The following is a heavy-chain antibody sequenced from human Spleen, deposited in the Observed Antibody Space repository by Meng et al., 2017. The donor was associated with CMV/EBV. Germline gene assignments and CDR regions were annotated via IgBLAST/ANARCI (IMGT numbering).Heavy chain of an antibody. CDR2: IYPGDSDT. J-gene: IGHJ6*02. V-gene: IGHV5-51*01. D-gene: IGHD6-25*01. Sequence: KFSGKCSGYSFTSYWIGWVRQMPGKGLEWMGIIYPGDSDTRYSPSFQGKVTISADKSISTAYLQWSSLKASYTAMYYCARRQRDSGYYYYGMDVWGQGTTVTVSS. CDR3: ARRQRDSGYYYYGMDV. CDR1: GYSFTSYW.